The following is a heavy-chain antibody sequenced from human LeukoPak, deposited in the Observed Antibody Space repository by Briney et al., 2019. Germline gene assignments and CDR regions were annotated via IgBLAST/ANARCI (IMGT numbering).Heavy chain of an antibody. J-gene: IGHJ4*02. V-gene: IGHV3-48*03. CDR2: TSRGGSDI. CDR3: VRARLIRLENFFDY. Sequence: GGSLRLSCATSGFTFSNHEMNWVRQAPGKGLEWVAYTSRGGSDISYADSVKGRFAISTDNANSSLYLQMNSLRAEDTAVYFCVRARLIRLENFFDYWGQGTLVTVSS. D-gene: IGHD2-21*02. CDR1: GFTFSNHE.